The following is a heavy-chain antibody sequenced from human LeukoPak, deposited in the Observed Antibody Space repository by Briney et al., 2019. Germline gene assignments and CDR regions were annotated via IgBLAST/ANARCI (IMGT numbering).Heavy chain of an antibody. CDR3: AKVETAAAATLRGFDY. CDR1: GFTFSSYA. V-gene: IGHV3-23*01. CDR2: IGGSGGST. J-gene: IGHJ4*02. Sequence: GRSLRLSCAASGFTFSSYAMHWVRQAPGRGLEWVSSIGGSGGSTYYVDSVKGRFTISRDNSKNTLYLQMNSLRAEDTAVYYCAKVETAAAATLRGFDYWAREPWSPSPQ. D-gene: IGHD6-13*01.